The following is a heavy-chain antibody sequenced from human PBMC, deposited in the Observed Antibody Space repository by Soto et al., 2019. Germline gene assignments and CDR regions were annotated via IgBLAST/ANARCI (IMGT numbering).Heavy chain of an antibody. D-gene: IGHD1-26*01. CDR1: GFTFNHYA. CDR3: AKDPMPRVGATIDWFDP. J-gene: IGHJ5*02. CDR2: ISYDGTNK. Sequence: GGSLRLSCAASGFTFNHYALHWVRQATSKGLEWVAVISYDGTNKYYADSVKGRFIISRDNSNNTLFLQMNSLRADDTAVYYCAKDPMPRVGATIDWFDPGGQGTLVTVSS. V-gene: IGHV3-30-3*01.